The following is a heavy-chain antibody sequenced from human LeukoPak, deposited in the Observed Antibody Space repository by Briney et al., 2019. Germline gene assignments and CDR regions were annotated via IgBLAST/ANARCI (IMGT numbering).Heavy chain of an antibody. D-gene: IGHD3-16*02. J-gene: IGHJ4*02. CDR3: ARDVSYYDYVWGSYRSAFDI. Sequence: ASVKVSCKASGYTFTGYYMHWVRQAPGQGLEWMGWINPNSGGTNYAQKFQGRVTMTRDTSISTAYMELSRLRSDDTAVYYCARDVSYYDYVWGSYRSAFDIWGQGTLVTVSS. V-gene: IGHV1-2*02. CDR2: INPNSGGT. CDR1: GYTFTGYY.